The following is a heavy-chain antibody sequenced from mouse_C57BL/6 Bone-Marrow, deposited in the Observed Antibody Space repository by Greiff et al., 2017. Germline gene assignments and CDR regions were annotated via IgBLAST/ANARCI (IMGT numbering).Heavy chain of an antibody. CDR2: IYPGSGNT. CDR1: GYTFTDYY. J-gene: IGHJ2*01. Sequence: QVQLKQSGAELVRPGASVKLSCKASGYTFTDYYINWVKQRPGQGLEWIARIYPGSGNTYYNEKFKGKATLTAEKSSSTDYMQLSSLTSEDSAVYFCARGYDSNIDYWGQGTTLTVSS. D-gene: IGHD2-5*01. CDR3: ARGYDSNIDY. V-gene: IGHV1-76*01.